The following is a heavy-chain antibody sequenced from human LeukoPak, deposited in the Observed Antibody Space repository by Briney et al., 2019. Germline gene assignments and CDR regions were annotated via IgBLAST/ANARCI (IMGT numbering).Heavy chain of an antibody. V-gene: IGHV4-59*01. J-gene: IGHJ4*02. D-gene: IGHD6-13*01. CDR1: GGSISDYY. CDR2: IYYSGST. CDR3: AREPRPAGDGGFFDY. Sequence: PSETLSLTCTVSGGSISDYYWSWIRQPPGKGLEWIGYIYYSGSTSYNPSLKSRVTMLVDTSKNQFSLKLSSVTAADTAVYYCAREPRPAGDGGFFDYWGQGTLVTVSS.